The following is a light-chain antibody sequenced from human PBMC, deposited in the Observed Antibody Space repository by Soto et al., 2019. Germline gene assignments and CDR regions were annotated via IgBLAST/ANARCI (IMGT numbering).Light chain of an antibody. V-gene: IGKV3-15*01. CDR2: GAA. CDR3: QQYKDWPTT. J-gene: IGKJ1*01. Sequence: EMVITHCPSTLSVSPWQRASLSCRARKSVITSVVGYHHKPGQAPSLLLYGAATRFTGILARCSGSSGGTDFTLTITSLQYEDFGVYFCQQYKDWPTTFGQGTKVDIK. CDR1: KSVITS.